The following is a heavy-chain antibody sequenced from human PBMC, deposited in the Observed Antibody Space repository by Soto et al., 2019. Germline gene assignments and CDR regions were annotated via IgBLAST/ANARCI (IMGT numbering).Heavy chain of an antibody. J-gene: IGHJ5*02. CDR3: ARGLATYGSGSYSNWFDP. Sequence: QVQLVQSGAEVKKPGSSVKVSCKASGGTFSSYAISWVRQAPGQWLEWMGGIIPIFGTANYAQKFQGRVTITAYESSSTAYMELSSLRSEDTAVYYCARGLATYGSGSYSNWFDPWGQGTLVTGSS. V-gene: IGHV1-69*12. CDR1: GGTFSSYA. D-gene: IGHD3-10*01. CDR2: IIPIFGTA.